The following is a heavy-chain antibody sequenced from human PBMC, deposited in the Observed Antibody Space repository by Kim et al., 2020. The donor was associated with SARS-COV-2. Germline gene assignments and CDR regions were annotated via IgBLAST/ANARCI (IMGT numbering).Heavy chain of an antibody. CDR1: GFTFSDHY. V-gene: IGHV3-72*01. CDR2: TRNKANSYTT. Sequence: GGSLRLSCAASGFTFSDHYMDWVRQAPGKGLEWVGRTRNKANSYTTEYAASVKGRFTISRDDSKNSLYLQMNSLKTEDTAVYYCARRGSSGYQSEYYFDYWGQGTLVTVSS. J-gene: IGHJ4*02. D-gene: IGHD3-22*01. CDR3: ARRGSSGYQSEYYFDY.